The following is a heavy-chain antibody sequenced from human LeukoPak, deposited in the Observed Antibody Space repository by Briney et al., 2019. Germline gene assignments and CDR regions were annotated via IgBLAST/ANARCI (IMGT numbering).Heavy chain of an antibody. CDR1: GGSISSGGYY. J-gene: IGHJ3*02. D-gene: IGHD3-22*01. CDR2: IYCSGST. Sequence: PSQTLSLTCTVSGGSISSGGYYWSWIRQHPGKGLEWIGYIYCSGSTYYNPSLKSRVTISVDTSKSQFSLKLSSVTAADTAVYYCARFSIGSSGYYKSEDEDDAFDIWGQGTMVTVSS. V-gene: IGHV4-31*03. CDR3: ARFSIGSSGYYKSEDEDDAFDI.